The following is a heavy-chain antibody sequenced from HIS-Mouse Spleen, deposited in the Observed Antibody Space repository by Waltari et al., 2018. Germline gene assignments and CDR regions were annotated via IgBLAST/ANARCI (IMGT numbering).Heavy chain of an antibody. J-gene: IGHJ4*02. D-gene: IGHD3-9*01. CDR2: ISYDGSNK. Sequence: QVQLVESGGGVVQPGRSLRLSCAASGFTFISYGMHWVRQAPGKGLEWVAVISYDGSNKYYADSVKGRFTISRDNSKNTLYLQMNSLRAEDTAVYYCAKDRRTGYYFDYWGQGTLVTVSS. CDR3: AKDRRTGYYFDY. V-gene: IGHV3-30*18. CDR1: GFTFISYG.